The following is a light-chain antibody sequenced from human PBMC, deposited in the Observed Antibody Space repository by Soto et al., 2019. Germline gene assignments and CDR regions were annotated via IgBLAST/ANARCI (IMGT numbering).Light chain of an antibody. CDR1: SSDLGSYDY. V-gene: IGLV2-14*01. J-gene: IGLJ2*01. Sequence: QSVLTQPASVSGSPGQSITISCTGTSSDLGSYDYVSWYQQHPGKGPKLMIYDVSNRPSGVSNRFSGSKSGNTASLTISGLQTEDEADYYCSSYTHSSTLFGGGTKVTVL. CDR3: SSYTHSSTL. CDR2: DVS.